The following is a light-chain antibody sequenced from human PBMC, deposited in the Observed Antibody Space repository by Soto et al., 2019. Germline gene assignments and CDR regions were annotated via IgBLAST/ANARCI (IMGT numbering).Light chain of an antibody. J-gene: IGKJ1*01. CDR1: QTISGT. V-gene: IGKV3-15*01. Sequence: EIVMTQSPATLSVSPGGRATLSCRASQTISGTLAWYQQKPGQAPRLLIHGASTRAPGFPARFSGSGSGTDFTLTISSLQSEDFAFYSCQQYDNWPWTFGQGTKVEIK. CDR3: QQYDNWPWT. CDR2: GAS.